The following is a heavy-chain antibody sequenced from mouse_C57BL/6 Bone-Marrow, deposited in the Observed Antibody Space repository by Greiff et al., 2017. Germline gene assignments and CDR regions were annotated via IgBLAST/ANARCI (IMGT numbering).Heavy chain of an antibody. V-gene: IGHV1-39*01. Sequence: VQLQQSGPELVKPGASVKISCKASGYSFTDYNMNWVKQRNGKSLEWIGVINPNYGTTSYNQKFKGKATLTVDQSSSTAYMQRNILTSADAAVYYCARSGGLRDAMDDWGQGTSVTVSS. J-gene: IGHJ4*01. CDR2: INPNYGTT. CDR3: ARSGGLRDAMDD. D-gene: IGHD2-2*01. CDR1: GYSFTDYN.